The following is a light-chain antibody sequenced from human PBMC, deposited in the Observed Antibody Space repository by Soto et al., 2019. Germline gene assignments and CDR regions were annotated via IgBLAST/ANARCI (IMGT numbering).Light chain of an antibody. J-gene: IGLJ2*01. CDR3: CSYAGRTL. CDR1: SSDVGAYNY. Sequence: QSVLTQPASVSGSPGQSITISCTGTSSDVGAYNYVSWYQQQSGKAPKLIIHEVSNRPSGVSNRFSGSKSGNTASLTISGLQAEDEADYYCCSYAGRTLFGGGTKLTVL. CDR2: EVS. V-gene: IGLV2-14*01.